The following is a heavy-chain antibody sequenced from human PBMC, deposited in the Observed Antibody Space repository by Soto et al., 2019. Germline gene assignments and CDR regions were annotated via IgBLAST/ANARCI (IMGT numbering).Heavy chain of an antibody. CDR3: TSRTTVAAFTDY. J-gene: IGHJ4*02. CDR2: IRSKTNNYAT. Sequence: EVQLVESGGGLVQPGGSLKLSCAASGFRLSGSAMHWVRQAAGKGLEWVGRIRSKTNNYATEYGASVKGRFTIARDDATHTAYLQMNSLKTQDTAVYYCTSRTTVAAFTDYWGQGTLVTVSS. D-gene: IGHD4-17*01. V-gene: IGHV3-73*01. CDR1: GFRLSGSA.